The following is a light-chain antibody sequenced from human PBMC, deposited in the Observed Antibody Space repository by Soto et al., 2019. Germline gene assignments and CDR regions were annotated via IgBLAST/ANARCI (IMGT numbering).Light chain of an antibody. CDR2: AAS. J-gene: IGKJ1*01. CDR1: QNISSS. CDR3: QQSYSTPRT. V-gene: IGKV1-39*01. Sequence: DIQMTQSPSSLSASVGERVTITCRASQNISSSLNWYQQKPGKAPKLLIYAASSLQSGVPSRFSGSGSGTDFTPTISSLQPEDFATYYCQQSYSTPRTFGQGTKVEIK.